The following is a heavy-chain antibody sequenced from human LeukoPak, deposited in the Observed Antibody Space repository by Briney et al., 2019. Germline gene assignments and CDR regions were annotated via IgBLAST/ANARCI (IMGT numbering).Heavy chain of an antibody. CDR1: GFTSTSYA. D-gene: IGHD3-10*01. J-gene: IGHJ6*04. CDR3: ARAAGPPRGGMDV. Sequence: GGSLRLSCEASGFTSTSYAIHWVRQAPGKGLEWVAVISYDGSYKYYADSVKGRFTMSRDYSKNTVYLQMNSLRVEDTAVYYGARAAGPPRGGMDVWGKGTMGTV. CDR2: ISYDGSYK. V-gene: IGHV3-30-3*01.